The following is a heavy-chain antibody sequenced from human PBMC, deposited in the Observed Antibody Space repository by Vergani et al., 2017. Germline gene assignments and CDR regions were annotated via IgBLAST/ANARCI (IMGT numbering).Heavy chain of an antibody. D-gene: IGHD2-2*01. Sequence: QLLESGGGLIQPGGSLRLSCAASGFTFNSYAMTWVRQAPGKGLEWVSGINNNGGSTYYAESVKGRFTISRDNSKNTLYLQMTDLRAEDTAKYYCAKVCGSTSCPYGGGAFDVWGHGTMVTVSS. CDR3: AKVCGSTSCPYGGGAFDV. CDR2: INNNGGST. CDR1: GFTFNSYA. J-gene: IGHJ3*01. V-gene: IGHV3-23*01.